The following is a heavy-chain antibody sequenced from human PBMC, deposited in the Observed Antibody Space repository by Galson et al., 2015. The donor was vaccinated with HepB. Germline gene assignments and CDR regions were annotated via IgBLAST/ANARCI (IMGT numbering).Heavy chain of an antibody. CDR1: GFTFSNYW. Sequence: SLRLSCAASGFTFSNYWMNWVRQAPGKGLEWVANIKQDGSEKQYVESVEGRFTISRDNAKNSVDLQMSSLRAENTAVYYCARASYGDWGSDAFDIWGQGTMVTVSS. D-gene: IGHD4-17*01. V-gene: IGHV3-7*01. J-gene: IGHJ3*02. CDR3: ARASYGDWGSDAFDI. CDR2: IKQDGSEK.